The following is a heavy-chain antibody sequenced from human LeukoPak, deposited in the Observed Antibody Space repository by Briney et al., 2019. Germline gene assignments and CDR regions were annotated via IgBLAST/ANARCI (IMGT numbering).Heavy chain of an antibody. CDR3: ASYYGSGSY. CDR1: GFTFSSYA. J-gene: IGHJ4*02. D-gene: IGHD3-10*01. V-gene: IGHV3-64D*06. CDR2: ISINGDNT. Sequence: PGGSLRLSCSASGFTFSSYAMHWVRQAPGKGLEYVSTISINGDNTYYADSVKGRFTISRDNSKNTLYLQMSSLRAEDTAVYYCASYYGSGSYWGQGTLVTVSS.